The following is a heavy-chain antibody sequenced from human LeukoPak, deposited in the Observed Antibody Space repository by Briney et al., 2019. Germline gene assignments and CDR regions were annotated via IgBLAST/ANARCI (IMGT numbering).Heavy chain of an antibody. CDR1: GFTVSYSY. D-gene: IGHD2-2*01. CDR2: FNSGGNT. Sequence: PGGSLPENLAASGFTVSYSYSSWVRQAPGKGLEWVSAFNSGGNTFYTDSVKGRFTISRDNSKNTLYLQMNSLRAEDTAVYYCVIINALAGYWGQGALWTVSS. V-gene: IGHV3-66*01. J-gene: IGHJ4*02. CDR3: VIINALAGY.